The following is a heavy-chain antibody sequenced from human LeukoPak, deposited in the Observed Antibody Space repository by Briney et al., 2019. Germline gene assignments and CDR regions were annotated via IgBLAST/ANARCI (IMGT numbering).Heavy chain of an antibody. Sequence: PGGSLRLSCAASGFTFSDAWMRWVRQAPGKGLEWVGRIKSKTDGWTTDYAAPVKGRFTISRDDSKNTLFLQMNTLRTEDTAVYYCTTGRDYGDYPEYYFDYWGQGTLVTVSS. D-gene: IGHD4-17*01. V-gene: IGHV3-15*01. CDR1: GFTFSDAW. J-gene: IGHJ4*02. CDR2: IKSKTDGWTT. CDR3: TTGRDYGDYPEYYFDY.